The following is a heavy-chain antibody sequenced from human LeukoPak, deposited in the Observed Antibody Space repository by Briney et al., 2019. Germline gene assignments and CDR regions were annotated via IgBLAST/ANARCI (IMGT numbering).Heavy chain of an antibody. CDR1: GYTFTGYY. CDR3: AKCGDFIAASYNWFDP. D-gene: IGHD6-13*01. J-gene: IGHJ5*02. V-gene: IGHV1-2*06. Sequence: ASVKVSCKASGYTFTGYYMHWVRRAPGQGLEWMGRINPNSGGTKYAQKFQGRVTMTRDTSISTAYMELNRLTSDDTAVYYCAKCGDFIAASYNWFDPWGPGTLVTVPS. CDR2: INPNSGGT.